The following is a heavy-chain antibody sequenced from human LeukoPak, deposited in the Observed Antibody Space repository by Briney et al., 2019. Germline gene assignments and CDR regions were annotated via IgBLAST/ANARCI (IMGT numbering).Heavy chain of an antibody. CDR1: GGSISSYY. Sequence: SETLSLTCTVSGGSISSYYWSWIRQPPGKGLEWIGYIYYSGSTNYNPSLKSRVTISVGTSKNQFSLKLSSVTAADTAVYYCARDRRPTVVVTPSYAFDIWGQGTMVTVSS. V-gene: IGHV4-59*01. J-gene: IGHJ3*02. CDR3: ARDRRPTVVVTPSYAFDI. CDR2: IYYSGST. D-gene: IGHD2-21*02.